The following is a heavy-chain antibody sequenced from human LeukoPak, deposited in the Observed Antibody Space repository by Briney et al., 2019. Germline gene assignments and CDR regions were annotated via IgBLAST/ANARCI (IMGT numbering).Heavy chain of an antibody. Sequence: SETLSLTCTVSGGSISSYYWCWIRQPPGKGLEWSGYIYYSGSTNYNPSLKSRVTISVDTSKNQFSLKLSSVTAADTAVYYCARDGGQWLVPDAFDIWGQGTMVTVSS. J-gene: IGHJ3*02. CDR1: GGSISSYY. CDR3: ARDGGQWLVPDAFDI. D-gene: IGHD6-19*01. CDR2: IYYSGST. V-gene: IGHV4-59*01.